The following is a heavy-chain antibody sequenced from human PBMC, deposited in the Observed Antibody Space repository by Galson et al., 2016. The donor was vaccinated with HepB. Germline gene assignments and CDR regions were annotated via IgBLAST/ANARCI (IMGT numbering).Heavy chain of an antibody. Sequence: SLRLSCAASGFTFSTYDMHWVRQATGKGLEWVSGASTSGAGYYAGSVKGRFTISRENAENSVYLQMNSLRAEDTAVYFCARASWSEKSWVDPGGQGTLVTFSS. D-gene: IGHD2-2*01. CDR1: GFTFSTYD. V-gene: IGHV3-13*01. CDR2: ASTSGAG. J-gene: IGHJ5*02. CDR3: ARASWSEKSWVDP.